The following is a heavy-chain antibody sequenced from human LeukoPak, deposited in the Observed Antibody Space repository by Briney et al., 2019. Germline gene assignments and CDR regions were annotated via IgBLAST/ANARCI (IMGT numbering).Heavy chain of an antibody. CDR1: GFSFRRYA. D-gene: IGHD3-10*01. Sequence: GGSLRLSCAASGFSFRRYAMSWVRQAPGKGLEWVSSISGSGGNTYYADSVKGRFTISRDYSKNTLYLQMNSLRTEETAVYYCAKGPAMVRGTFDPWGQGTLVTVSS. CDR2: ISGSGGNT. CDR3: AKGPAMVRGTFDP. V-gene: IGHV3-23*01. J-gene: IGHJ5*02.